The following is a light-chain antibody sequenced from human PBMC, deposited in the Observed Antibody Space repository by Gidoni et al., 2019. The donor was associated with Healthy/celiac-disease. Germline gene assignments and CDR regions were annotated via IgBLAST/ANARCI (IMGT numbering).Light chain of an antibody. CDR3: QQSYSSLPWT. Sequence: DIQMTQSPSSLSASVGDRVTITCRASQSISSYLNWYQQKPGKAPKLLIYAASSLQSGVPSRFSGSGSGTDFTLTISSLQPEDFATYHCQQSYSSLPWTFXQXTKVEIK. J-gene: IGKJ1*01. CDR1: QSISSY. CDR2: AAS. V-gene: IGKV1-39*01.